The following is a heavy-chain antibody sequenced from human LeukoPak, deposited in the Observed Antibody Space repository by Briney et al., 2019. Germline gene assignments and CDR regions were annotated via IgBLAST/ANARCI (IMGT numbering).Heavy chain of an antibody. CDR3: ARDDLLWFGEFSPDY. CDR2: ISYDGSNK. J-gene: IGHJ4*02. CDR1: GFTFSIYA. V-gene: IGHV3-30-3*01. Sequence: GGSLRLSCAASGFTFSIYALHWVRQAPGKGLEWVAVISYDGSNKYYADSVKGRFTISRDNSKNTLYLQMNSLRAEDTAVYYCARDDLLWFGEFSPDYWGQGTLVTVSS. D-gene: IGHD3-10*01.